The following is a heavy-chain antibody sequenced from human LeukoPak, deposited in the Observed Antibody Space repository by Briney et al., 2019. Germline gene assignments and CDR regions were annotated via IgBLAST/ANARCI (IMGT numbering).Heavy chain of an antibody. CDR3: ACTAGY. CDR1: GGSFSGYY. V-gene: IGHV4-34*01. CDR2: INHSGNT. Sequence: SQTLSLTCAVYGGSFSGYYWNWIRQPPGKGLEWIGEINHSGNTNYNPSLKSRVTISVDTSKNQFSLKLSSVTAADTAVYYCACTAGYWGQGTLVTVSS. D-gene: IGHD2-8*01. J-gene: IGHJ4*02.